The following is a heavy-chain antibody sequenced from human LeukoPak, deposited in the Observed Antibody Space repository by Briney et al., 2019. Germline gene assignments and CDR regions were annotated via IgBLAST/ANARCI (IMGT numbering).Heavy chain of an antibody. J-gene: IGHJ6*04. CDR1: GFTFSNAW. D-gene: IGHD3-3*01. Sequence: GGSLRLSCAASGFTFSNAWMSWVRQAPGKGLDWVGRIKSKIHGGTTDYAAPVKGRFTISRDDSKNTLYLQMNSLKTEDTAIYYCTGTIFGVAGMDVWGKGTTVTVSS. CDR2: IKSKIHGGTT. V-gene: IGHV3-15*01. CDR3: TGTIFGVAGMDV.